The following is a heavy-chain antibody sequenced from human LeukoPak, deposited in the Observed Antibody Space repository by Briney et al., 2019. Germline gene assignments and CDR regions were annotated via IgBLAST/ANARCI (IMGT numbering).Heavy chain of an antibody. CDR2: IIPIFGTA. J-gene: IGHJ4*02. CDR3: ARAYSGYDFFDY. CDR1: GGTFSRYT. Sequence: SVKVSCKASGGTFSRYTISWVRQAPGQGLEWMGGIIPIFGTANYAQKFQGRVTITADESTSTAYMEVSSLRSEDTAVYYCARAYSGYDFFDYWGQGILVTVSS. V-gene: IGHV1-69*01. D-gene: IGHD5-12*01.